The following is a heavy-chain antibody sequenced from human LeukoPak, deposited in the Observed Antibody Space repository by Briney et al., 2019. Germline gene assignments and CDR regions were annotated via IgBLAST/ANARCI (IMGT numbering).Heavy chain of an antibody. CDR3: ARAYCGGDCYIGY. CDR1: GYTFTSYG. CDR2: IIPIFGTA. V-gene: IGHV1-69*05. Sequence: SVKVPCKASGYTFTSYGISWVRQAPGQGLEWMGGIIPIFGTANYAQKFQGRVTITTDESTSTAYMELSSLRSEDTAVYYCARAYCGGDCYIGYWGQGTLVTVSS. D-gene: IGHD2-21*02. J-gene: IGHJ4*02.